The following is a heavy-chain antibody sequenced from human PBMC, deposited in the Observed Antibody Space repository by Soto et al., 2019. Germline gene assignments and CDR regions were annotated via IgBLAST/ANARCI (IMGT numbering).Heavy chain of an antibody. CDR1: GGSTSSVDYY. D-gene: IGHD5-18*01. Sequence: QVQLQESGPGLVKPSQTLSLTCTVSGGSTSSVDYYWSWIRQPPGKGLEYIGYVSYMGRNDYNPSPTSRVTLSVDTSQTQFSLTLSSVTPADTAVYYCARVPRYTAMGHFDYCCQGTLVTVSS. V-gene: IGHV4-30-4*08. CDR2: VSYMGRN. J-gene: IGHJ4*01. CDR3: ARVPRYTAMGHFDY.